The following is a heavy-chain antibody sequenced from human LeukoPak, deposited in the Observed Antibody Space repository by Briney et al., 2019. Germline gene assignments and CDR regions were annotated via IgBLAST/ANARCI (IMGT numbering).Heavy chain of an antibody. J-gene: IGHJ3*02. Sequence: GGSLRLSCAASGFTFSDYYMSWIRQAPGKGLEWVAVISYDGSNKYYADSVKGRFTISRDNSKNALYLQMNSLRAEDTAVYYCARDQRVPGGFLKTRAFDIWGQGTMVTVSS. D-gene: IGHD2-8*02. CDR1: GFTFSDYY. CDR2: ISYDGSNK. V-gene: IGHV3-30-3*01. CDR3: ARDQRVPGGFLKTRAFDI.